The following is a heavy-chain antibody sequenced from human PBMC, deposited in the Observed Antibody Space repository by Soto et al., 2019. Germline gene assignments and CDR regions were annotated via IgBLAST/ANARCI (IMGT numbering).Heavy chain of an antibody. CDR2: INQDGSKK. Sequence: EVQLVESGGGLVQPGGSLRLSCAASEFTFNNFWMTWVRQAPGKGLECVANINQDGSKKYYVNSVKGRFTISRDNAKNSLYLQMNSLRAEDTAIYYCAKGGPYYYYGMDVWGQGTTVTVSS. CDR1: EFTFNNFW. J-gene: IGHJ6*02. D-gene: IGHD2-15*01. CDR3: AKGGPYYYYGMDV. V-gene: IGHV3-7*03.